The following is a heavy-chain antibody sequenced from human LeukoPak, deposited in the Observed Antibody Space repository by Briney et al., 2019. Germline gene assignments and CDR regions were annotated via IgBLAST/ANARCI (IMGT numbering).Heavy chain of an antibody. CDR2: IYDSGST. CDR1: GDSIITHY. CDR3: ARDSSGYFDF. J-gene: IGHJ4*02. V-gene: IGHV4-59*11. D-gene: IGHD3-22*01. Sequence: PSETLSLTCTVSGDSIITHYWRWIRQPPGKGLEWIGYIYDSGSTKYNPSLTSRVTISVDTSKNQFSLKLNSVTAADTAVYYCARDSSGYFDFWGQGTPVTVSS.